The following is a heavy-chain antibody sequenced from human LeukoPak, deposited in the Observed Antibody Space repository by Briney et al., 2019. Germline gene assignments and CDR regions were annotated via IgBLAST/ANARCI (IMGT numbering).Heavy chain of an antibody. CDR3: ARVGLGKHRMDFDY. Sequence: SETLSLNCTVSGGSISSYYWSWIRQPPGKGLEWIGYIYYSGSTNYNPSLKSRVTISVDTSKNQFSLKLSSVTAADTAVYYCARVGLGKHRMDFDYWGQGTLVTVSS. CDR2: IYYSGST. J-gene: IGHJ4*02. D-gene: IGHD7-27*01. CDR1: GGSISSYY. V-gene: IGHV4-59*01.